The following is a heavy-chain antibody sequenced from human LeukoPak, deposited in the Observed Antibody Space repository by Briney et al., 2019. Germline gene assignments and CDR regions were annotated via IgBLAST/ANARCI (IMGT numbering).Heavy chain of an antibody. D-gene: IGHD4-17*01. CDR3: ARVGYGDYTAFDI. V-gene: IGHV4-30-2*01. J-gene: IGHJ3*02. CDR2: IYHSGST. CDR1: GGSISSGGYS. Sequence: SQTLSLTCAVSGGSISSGGYSWSWIRQPPGKGLEWIGYIYHSGSTYYNPSLKSRVTISVGRSKTQFSLKLSSVTAADTAVYYCARVGYGDYTAFDIWGQGTMVTVSS.